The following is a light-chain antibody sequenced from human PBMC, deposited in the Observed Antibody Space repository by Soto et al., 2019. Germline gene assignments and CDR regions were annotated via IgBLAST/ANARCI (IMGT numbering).Light chain of an antibody. J-gene: IGKJ3*01. V-gene: IGKV3-11*01. CDR2: DAS. CDR3: QHQSNWLGT. CDR1: QSVGGC. Sequence: IVLTQSPATLSLSPGERATLSCRASQSVGGCLAWYQQRSGQTPRILIYDASKRAPGIPARFSGSGSWTDFTLTISSLEPADFAGDYCQHQSNWLGTCGRGTKVDIK.